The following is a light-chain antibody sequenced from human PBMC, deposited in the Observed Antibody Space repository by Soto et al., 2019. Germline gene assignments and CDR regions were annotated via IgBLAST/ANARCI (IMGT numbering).Light chain of an antibody. J-gene: IGKJ5*01. CDR3: QQYGSSPPT. Sequence: EIVLTQSPGTLSLSPGERATLSCRASQSVRSTFLAWYQRKPGQAPRLLIYAASSRATGIPDRFSGSGSGTDFSLTISRLEPEDFAVYYCQQYGSSPPTFGQGTRLEIK. CDR2: AAS. CDR1: QSVRSTF. V-gene: IGKV3-20*01.